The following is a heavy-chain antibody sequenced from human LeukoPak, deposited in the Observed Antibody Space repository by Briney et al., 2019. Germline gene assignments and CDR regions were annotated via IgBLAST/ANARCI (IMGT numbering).Heavy chain of an antibody. V-gene: IGHV1-2*02. Sequence: ASVRVSCKASGYTFTGYYMHWVRQAPGQGLEWMGWINPNSGGTNYAQKFQGRVTMTRDTSISTAYMELSRLRSDDTAVYYCARVSPSPYSNSWTGRYYYMDVWGKGTTVTVSS. CDR2: INPNSGGT. J-gene: IGHJ6*03. CDR1: GYTFTGYY. D-gene: IGHD6-13*01. CDR3: ARVSPSPYSNSWTGRYYYMDV.